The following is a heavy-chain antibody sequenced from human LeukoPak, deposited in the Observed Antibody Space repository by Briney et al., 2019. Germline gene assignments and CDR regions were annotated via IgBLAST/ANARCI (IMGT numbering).Heavy chain of an antibody. CDR3: TTDFSSTSWHSPTDY. CDR1: GFTFSNAW. CDR2: IKSKTDGGTT. J-gene: IGHJ4*02. Sequence: PGGSLRLSCAASGFTFSNAWMSWVRQAPGKGLEWVGRIKSKTDGGTTDYAAPVKGRFTISRDDSKNTLYLQINSLKTEDTAVYYCTTDFSSTSWHSPTDYWGQGTLVTVSS. D-gene: IGHD2-2*01. V-gene: IGHV3-15*01.